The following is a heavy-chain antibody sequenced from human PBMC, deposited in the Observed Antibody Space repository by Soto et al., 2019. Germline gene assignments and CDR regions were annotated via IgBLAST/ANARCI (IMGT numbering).Heavy chain of an antibody. V-gene: IGHV4-39*01. J-gene: IGHJ4*02. Sequence: SETLSLTCTVAGGSVSSAPSYWAWIRQPPGKGLEWIGHVFYDGRTTYSPSLGSRVSISADTSKNQFSLRLISVTAADAAVYFCVAFRSYNIFSHWVQGTLFTVSS. CDR2: VFYDGRT. D-gene: IGHD3-9*01. CDR1: GGSVSSAPSY. CDR3: VAFRSYNIFSH.